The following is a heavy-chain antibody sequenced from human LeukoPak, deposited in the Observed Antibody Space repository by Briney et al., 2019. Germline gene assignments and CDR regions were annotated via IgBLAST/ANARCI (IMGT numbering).Heavy chain of an antibody. CDR3: AKGASGSYYRRYYFDY. Sequence: GGSLRLSCAASGLTFNKFSMNWVRQAPGKGLEWVSGISGGGGSTFYADSVKGRFTIPRDNSKNTLYLQMNSLRAEDTAVYYCAKGASGSYYRRYYFDYWGQGTLVTVSS. V-gene: IGHV3-23*01. D-gene: IGHD1-26*01. CDR2: ISGGGGST. J-gene: IGHJ4*02. CDR1: GLTFNKFS.